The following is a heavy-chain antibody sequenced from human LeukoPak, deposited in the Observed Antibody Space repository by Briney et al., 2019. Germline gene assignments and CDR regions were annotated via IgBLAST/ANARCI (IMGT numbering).Heavy chain of an antibody. V-gene: IGHV3-9*01. J-gene: IGHJ6*02. CDR1: GFTFSSYE. CDR3: AKGVVPAASLYYGLDV. Sequence: PGGSLRLSCAASGFTFSSYEMNWVRQAPGKGLEWVSGISWNSGSIGYADSVRGRFTISRDNAKNSLYLQMNSLGGEDTALYYCAKGVVPAASLYYGLDVWGQGTTVTVSS. CDR2: ISWNSGSI. D-gene: IGHD2-2*01.